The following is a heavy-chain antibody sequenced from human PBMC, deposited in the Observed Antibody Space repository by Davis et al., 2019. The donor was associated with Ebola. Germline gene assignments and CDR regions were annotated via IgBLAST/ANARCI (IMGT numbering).Heavy chain of an antibody. CDR1: GFTFSSYS. CDR3: ARVGYSYANDY. Sequence: GESLKISCAASGFTFSSYSMNWVRQAPGKGLEWVSSISSSSSYIYYADSVKGRFTISRDNAKNSLYLQMNSLRAEDTAVYYCARVGYSYANDYWGQGTLVTVSS. V-gene: IGHV3-21*01. CDR2: ISSSSSYI. J-gene: IGHJ4*02. D-gene: IGHD5-18*01.